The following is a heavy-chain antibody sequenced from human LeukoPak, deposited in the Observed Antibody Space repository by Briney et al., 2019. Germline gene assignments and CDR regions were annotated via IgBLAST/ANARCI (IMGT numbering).Heavy chain of an antibody. D-gene: IGHD5-18*01. V-gene: IGHV3-30*18. J-gene: IGHJ4*02. CDR1: GFTFSSYG. CDR2: ISYDGSNK. CDR3: AKARLGYSQYYFDY. Sequence: GGSLRLSCAASGFTFSSYGMHWVRQAPGKGLEWVAVISYDGSNKYYADSVKGRFTISRDNSKNTLYLQMNSLRAEDTAVYYCAKARLGYSQYYFDYWGQGTLVTVSS.